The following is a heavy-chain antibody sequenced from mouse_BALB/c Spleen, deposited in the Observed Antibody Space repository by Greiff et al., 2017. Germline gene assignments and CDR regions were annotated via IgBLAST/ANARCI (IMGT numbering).Heavy chain of an antibody. CDR1: GFTSSSSG. CDR3: AREYGMDD. D-gene: IGHD2-10*02. CDR2: ISSGSSTI. J-gene: IGHJ4*01. Sequence: VLLVESGGRLVQPGGSRKLSCAAPGFTSSSSGMHWVRQAPEKGLEWVVYISSGSSTIYYADTVKGRFAISRDNPKNTLFLQMTSVRAEDTAMYYCAREYGMDDWGQGTSVTVSS. V-gene: IGHV5-17*02.